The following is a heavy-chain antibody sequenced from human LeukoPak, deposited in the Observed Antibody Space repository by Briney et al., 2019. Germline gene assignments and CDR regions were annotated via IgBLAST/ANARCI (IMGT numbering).Heavy chain of an antibody. V-gene: IGHV3-23*01. CDR1: GFTFSSYA. J-gene: IGHJ2*01. CDR3: TRHISSWYFDL. CDR2: ISGSGGTT. D-gene: IGHD6-6*01. Sequence: PGGSLRLSCAASGFTFSSYAMTWVRQAPGKGLEWVSAISGSGGTTYYADSVKGRFTISRDNSNNTLYLQMNSLRAEDTAVYYCTRHISSWYFDLWGRGTLVTVSS.